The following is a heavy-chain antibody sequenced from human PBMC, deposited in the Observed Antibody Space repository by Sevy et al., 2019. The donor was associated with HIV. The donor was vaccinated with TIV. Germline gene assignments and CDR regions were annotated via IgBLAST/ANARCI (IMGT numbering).Heavy chain of an antibody. CDR1: GFTYNGYG. CDR2: IWYDGSNK. J-gene: IGHJ4*02. CDR3: ARDSIAVAGIGYYFHY. Sequence: GGSLRLSCAAFGFTYNGYGMHWVRQAPGKGLEWVAVIWYDGSNKEYADSVKGRFTISRDNSKNTLYLQMNNLRAEDTAVYYCARDSIAVAGIGYYFHYWGQGTLVTVSS. D-gene: IGHD6-19*01. V-gene: IGHV3-33*01.